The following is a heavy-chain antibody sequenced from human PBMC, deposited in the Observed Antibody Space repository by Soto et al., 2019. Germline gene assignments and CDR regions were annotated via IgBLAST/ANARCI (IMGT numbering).Heavy chain of an antibody. Sequence: QDQLVQSGVEVKKPGASVKVSCKASGYSFTNYGITWVRQAPGQGFEWMGWISAYNGNTNYAQKFQGRVTLTTGASTSTAYLELRSLSSDDTAVYYCARDRGVAPPVAGNTHYYYYMDVWGKGTTVTVSS. CDR3: ARDRGVAPPVAGNTHYYYYMDV. CDR2: ISAYNGNT. CDR1: GYSFTNYG. J-gene: IGHJ6*03. V-gene: IGHV1-18*01. D-gene: IGHD6-19*01.